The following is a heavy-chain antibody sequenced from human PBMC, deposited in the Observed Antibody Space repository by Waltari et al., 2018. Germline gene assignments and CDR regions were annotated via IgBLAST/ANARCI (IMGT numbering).Heavy chain of an antibody. CDR3: TRGGNYYFDY. V-gene: IGHV3-74*01. J-gene: IGHJ4*02. CDR1: GFTFSSSW. CDR2: INPDGRTT. Sequence: EVQLVESGGGLLQPGGSLRLSCAASGFTFSSSWIPWVRQPPGKGLVWVSRINPDGRTTNYADSVRGRFTISRDNAQNTVYLGMNSLRAEDTAVYFCTRGGNYYFDYWGRGTLVTVSS. D-gene: IGHD5-12*01.